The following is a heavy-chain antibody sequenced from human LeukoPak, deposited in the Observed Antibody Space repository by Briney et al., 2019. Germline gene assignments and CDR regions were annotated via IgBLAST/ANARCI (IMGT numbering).Heavy chain of an antibody. V-gene: IGHV1-69*05. CDR1: GGTCSSYA. CDR2: IIPIFGTA. D-gene: IGHD3-3*01. CDR3: ASRYYDFWSGYYPPGPRCYYYYMDV. Sequence: ASVKVSCKASGGTCSSYAISWVRQAPGQGLEWMGGIIPIFGTANYAQKFQGRVTITTDESTSTAYMELSSLRSEDTAVYYCASRYYDFWSGYYPPGPRCYYYYMDVWGKGTTVTVSS. J-gene: IGHJ6*03.